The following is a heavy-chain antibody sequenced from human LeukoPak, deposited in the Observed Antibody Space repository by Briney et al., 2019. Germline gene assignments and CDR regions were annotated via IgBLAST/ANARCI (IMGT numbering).Heavy chain of an antibody. CDR2: IYSGGST. Sequence: GGSLRLSCAASGFTFSSYSMSWVRQAPGKGLEWVSVIYSGGSTYYADSVKGRFTISRDNSKNTLYLQMNSLRAEDTAVYYCARDGSRYYHYYFDYWGQGTLVTVSS. CDR3: ARDGSRYYHYYFDY. V-gene: IGHV3-66*01. CDR1: GFTFSSYS. J-gene: IGHJ4*02. D-gene: IGHD3-22*01.